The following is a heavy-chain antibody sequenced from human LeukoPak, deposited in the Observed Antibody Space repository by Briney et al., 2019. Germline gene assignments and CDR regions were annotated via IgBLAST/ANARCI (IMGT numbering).Heavy chain of an antibody. V-gene: IGHV4-39*07. CDR1: GGSISSSSYY. CDR2: IYYSGST. D-gene: IGHD3-16*01. Sequence: SETLSLTCTVSGGSISSSSYYWGWIRQPPGKGLEWNGSIYYSGSTYYNPSLNSRVTISVDKSKNQFSLKLSSVTAADTAVYYCARWIGGYFDYWGQGTLVTVSS. J-gene: IGHJ4*02. CDR3: ARWIGGYFDY.